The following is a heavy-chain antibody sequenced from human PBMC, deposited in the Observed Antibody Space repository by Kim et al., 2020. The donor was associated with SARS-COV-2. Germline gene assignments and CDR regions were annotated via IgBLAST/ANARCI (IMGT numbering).Heavy chain of an antibody. Sequence: SETLSLTCTVSGGSINSYYWSWIRQPPGKGLEWIGYIYYSGSTNYNPSLKSRVTISVDTSKNQFSLKLSSVTAADTAVYYCARAPLGVLYYYYGLDVWGQGTTVTVSS. D-gene: IGHD3-16*01. J-gene: IGHJ6*02. V-gene: IGHV4-59*13. CDR3: ARAPLGVLYYYYGLDV. CDR2: IYYSGST. CDR1: GGSINSYY.